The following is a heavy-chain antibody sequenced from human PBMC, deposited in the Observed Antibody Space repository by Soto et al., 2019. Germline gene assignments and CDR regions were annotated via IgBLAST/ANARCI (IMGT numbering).Heavy chain of an antibody. D-gene: IGHD3-22*01. J-gene: IGHJ6*02. CDR2: INAGNGNT. CDR3: ARDLEVTMIVVVSMDV. Sequence: ASVKVSCKASGYTFTSYAMHWVRQAPGQRLEWMGWINAGNGNTKYSQKFQGRVTTTRDTSASTAYMELSSLRSEDTAVYYCARDLEVTMIVVVSMDVWGQGTTVTVSS. V-gene: IGHV1-3*01. CDR1: GYTFTSYA.